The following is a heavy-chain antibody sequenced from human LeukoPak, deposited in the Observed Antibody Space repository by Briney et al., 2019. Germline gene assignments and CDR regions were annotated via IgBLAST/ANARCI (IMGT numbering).Heavy chain of an antibody. CDR2: ISASDNST. CDR3: AKPCSSPWVRDGFDL. Sequence: GGSLRPSCAASGFTFSAYSLHWVRQAPGKGLEWVSGISASDNSTLYADSVKGRFTISRDNSKNTLYLQLNSLRDEDTAIYYCAKPCSSPWVRDGFDLWGQGTLVTVSS. V-gene: IGHV3-23*01. CDR1: GFTFSAYS. D-gene: IGHD6-19*01. J-gene: IGHJ3*01.